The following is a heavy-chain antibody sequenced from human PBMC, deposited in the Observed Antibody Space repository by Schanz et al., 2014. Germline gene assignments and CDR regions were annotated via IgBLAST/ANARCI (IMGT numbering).Heavy chain of an antibody. D-gene: IGHD3-10*01. CDR2: IYSSGST. Sequence: QVQLQESGPGLEKPSETLSLTCTVSGGSISGYYWTWVRQSPGKGLEWIGYIYSSGSTNYNPSLKSRFTMSLDTSNNQFSLRLSSVTAEDTAVYYCARHRTRITIIRAAIITYHYSDQWGQGTLVTVSS. V-gene: IGHV4-59*08. CDR3: ARHRTRITIIRAAIITYHYSDQ. CDR1: GGSISGYY. J-gene: IGHJ4*02.